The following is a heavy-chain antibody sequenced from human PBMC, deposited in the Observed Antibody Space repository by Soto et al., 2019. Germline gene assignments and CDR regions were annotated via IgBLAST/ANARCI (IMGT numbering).Heavy chain of an antibody. CDR1: GGSFSGYY. CDR2: INHSGST. D-gene: IGHD6-13*01. V-gene: IGHV4-34*01. J-gene: IGHJ4*02. Sequence: QVQLQQWGAGLLKPSETLSLTCAVYGGSFSGYYWSWIRQPPGKGLEWIGEINHSGSTNYNPSLKSRVTISVDTSKNQFSLKLSSVTAADTAVYYCAREKPYSSSWYHDYWGQGTLVTVSS. CDR3: AREKPYSSSWYHDY.